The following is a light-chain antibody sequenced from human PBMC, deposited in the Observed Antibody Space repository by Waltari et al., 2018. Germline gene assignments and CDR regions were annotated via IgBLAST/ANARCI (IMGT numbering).Light chain of an antibody. Sequence: DTQMTQSTSSLSASVGDRVTITCRASQGISNYLAWFQQKPGKVPKLLIYAASTLESGVPSRFSGSGSGTEFTLTISSLQPEDVATYYCHKYNSVPFTFGPGTKVDI. CDR1: QGISNY. CDR3: HKYNSVPFT. CDR2: AAS. J-gene: IGKJ3*01. V-gene: IGKV1-27*01.